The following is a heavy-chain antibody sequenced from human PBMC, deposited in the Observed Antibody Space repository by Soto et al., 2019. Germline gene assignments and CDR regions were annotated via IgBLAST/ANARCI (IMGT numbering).Heavy chain of an antibody. CDR2: IYYSGST. V-gene: IGHV4-30-4*01. Sequence: SETLSLTCTVSGGSISSGDYYWSWIRQPPGKGLEWIGYIYYSGSTYYNPSLKSRVTISVDTSKNQFSLKLSSVTAADTAVYYCARDGGRYYDFWSGYYSTRSWFDPWGQGTLVTVSS. J-gene: IGHJ5*02. D-gene: IGHD3-3*01. CDR1: GGSISSGDYY. CDR3: ARDGGRYYDFWSGYYSTRSWFDP.